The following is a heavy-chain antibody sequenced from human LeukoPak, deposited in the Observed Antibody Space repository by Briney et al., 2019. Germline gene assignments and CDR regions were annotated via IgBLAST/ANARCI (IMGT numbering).Heavy chain of an antibody. V-gene: IGHV3-23*01. Sequence: PGGSLRLSCAASGFTFSSYEMHWVRQAPGKGLEWVSSISDTGDSTYYAESVKGRFSISRDNSKNTVDLQMNSLRADDTAVYYCAKDRWGSSRSQPSDYWGQGSLVTVSS. J-gene: IGHJ4*02. D-gene: IGHD3-16*01. CDR3: AKDRWGSSRSQPSDY. CDR1: GFTFSSYE. CDR2: ISDTGDST.